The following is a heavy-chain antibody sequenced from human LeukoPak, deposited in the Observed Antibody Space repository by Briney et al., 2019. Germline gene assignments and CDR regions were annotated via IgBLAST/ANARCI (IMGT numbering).Heavy chain of an antibody. Sequence: GGSLRLSCAASGFTFSNYWMHWVRQAPGKGLVWVSRIKTDGSYTDYADSVKGRFTISRDNAKNTLYLQMNSLRAEDTGMYYCARNFDWLPALDYWGQGTLVTVSS. CDR3: ARNFDWLPALDY. CDR2: IKTDGSYT. CDR1: GFTFSNYW. D-gene: IGHD3-9*01. V-gene: IGHV3-74*01. J-gene: IGHJ4*02.